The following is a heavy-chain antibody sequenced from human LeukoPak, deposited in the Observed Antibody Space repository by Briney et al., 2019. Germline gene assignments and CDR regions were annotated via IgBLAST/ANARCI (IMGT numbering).Heavy chain of an antibody. D-gene: IGHD3-16*01. V-gene: IGHV4-59*01. CDR2: IYYSGST. CDR3: ARVLMGDWYFDL. Sequence: KTSETLSLTCTVSGGSISGYYWSWIRQPPGKGLEWIGYIYYSGSTNYNPSLKSRVTISVDTSKDQFSLNLSSVTAADTAVYYCARVLMGDWYFDLWGRGTLVTVSS. CDR1: GGSISGYY. J-gene: IGHJ2*01.